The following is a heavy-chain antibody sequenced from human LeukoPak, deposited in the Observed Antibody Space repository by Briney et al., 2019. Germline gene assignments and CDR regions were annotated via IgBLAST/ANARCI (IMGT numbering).Heavy chain of an antibody. CDR3: ARGLYSSSSGRARTKYYFDY. CDR2: INHSGST. D-gene: IGHD6-6*01. V-gene: IGHV4-34*01. J-gene: IGHJ4*02. Sequence: SETLSLTCAVYGGSFSGYYWSWIRQPPGKGLEWIGEINHSGSTNYNPSLKSRVTISVDTSKNQFSLKLSSVTAADTAVYYCARGLYSSSSGRARTKYYFDYWGQGTLVTVSS. CDR1: GGSFSGYY.